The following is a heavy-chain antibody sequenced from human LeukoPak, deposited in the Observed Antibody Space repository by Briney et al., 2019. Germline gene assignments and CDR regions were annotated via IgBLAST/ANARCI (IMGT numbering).Heavy chain of an antibody. CDR2: IIPIFGTA. Sequence: ASVKVSCKASGGTFSSYATSWVRQAPGQGLEWMGGIIPIFGTANYAQKFQGRVTITTDESTSTAYMELSSLRSEDTAVYYCARAPIAARPDYYYYYMDVWGKGTTVTVSS. D-gene: IGHD6-6*01. CDR3: ARAPIAARPDYYYYYMDV. CDR1: GGTFSSYA. J-gene: IGHJ6*03. V-gene: IGHV1-69*05.